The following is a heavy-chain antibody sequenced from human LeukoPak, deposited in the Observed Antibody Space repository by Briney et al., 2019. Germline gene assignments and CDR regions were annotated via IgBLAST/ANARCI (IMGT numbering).Heavy chain of an antibody. V-gene: IGHV4-31*03. Sequence: SQTLSLTCTVSGGSISSGGYYWSWIRQHPGKGLEWIGYIYYSGSTYYNPSLKSRVTISVDTSKNQFSLKLSSVTAADTAVYYCARGGDSSGYYYFDYWGQGTLVTVFS. CDR1: GGSISSGGYY. CDR2: IYYSGST. CDR3: ARGGDSSGYYYFDY. D-gene: IGHD3-22*01. J-gene: IGHJ4*02.